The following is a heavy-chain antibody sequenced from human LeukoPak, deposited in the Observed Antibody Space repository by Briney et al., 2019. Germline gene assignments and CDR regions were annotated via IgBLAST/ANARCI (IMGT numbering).Heavy chain of an antibody. J-gene: IGHJ3*02. D-gene: IGHD2-21*02. V-gene: IGHV1-69*13. CDR3: AGDKASRRGDCSSAAFDI. CDR1: GDTVSNYA. Sequence: GASVKVSCKAFGDTVSNYALNWVRQAAGQGLEWMGGIIPIFGPPNYAQKFQGRVTITADESTSTAYMELSRLRSEDTAVYYCAGDKASRRGDCSSAAFDIWGQGTMVTVSS. CDR2: IIPIFGPP.